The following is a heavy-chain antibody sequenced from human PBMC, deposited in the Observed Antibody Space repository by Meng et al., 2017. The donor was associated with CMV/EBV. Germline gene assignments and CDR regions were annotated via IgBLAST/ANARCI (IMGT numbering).Heavy chain of an antibody. CDR3: ARDGSTRPFDY. D-gene: IGHD6-6*01. J-gene: IGHJ4*02. Sequence: GESLKISCAASGFTFSDYYMSWIRQAPGKGLEWVSYISSSGSTIYYADSVKGRFTISRDNAKNSLYQQMNSLRAEDTAVYYCARDGSTRPFDYWGQGTLVTVSS. V-gene: IGHV3-11*04. CDR1: GFTFSDYY. CDR2: ISSSGSTI.